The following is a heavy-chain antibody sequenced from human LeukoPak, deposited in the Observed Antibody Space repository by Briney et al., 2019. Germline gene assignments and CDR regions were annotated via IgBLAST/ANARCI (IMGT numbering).Heavy chain of an antibody. CDR1: GYTSTSYD. CDR2: MNPNSGNT. D-gene: IGHD6-13*01. Sequence: ASVKVSCKASGYTSTSYDINWVRQATGQGLECMGWMNPNSGNTGYAQKFQGRVTITRNTSISTAYMELSSLRSEDTAVYYCARGRKSRSSWNYYYYYYMDVWGKGTTVTVSS. CDR3: ARGRKSRSSWNYYYYYYMDV. J-gene: IGHJ6*03. V-gene: IGHV1-8*03.